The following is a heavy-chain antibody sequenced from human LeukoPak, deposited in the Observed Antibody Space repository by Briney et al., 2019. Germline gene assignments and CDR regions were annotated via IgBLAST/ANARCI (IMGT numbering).Heavy chain of an antibody. Sequence: PGGSLRLSCAASGFTFSNYWMCWFRQAPGKGLEWVAKIKEDGSEGYYVDSVRGRFTISRDNAKNSLYLHMNSLRAEDTALYYCARDRRGIAAAGTDYWGQGTLVTVSS. J-gene: IGHJ4*02. CDR1: GFTFSNYW. CDR3: ARDRRGIAAAGTDY. CDR2: IKEDGSEG. V-gene: IGHV3-7*01. D-gene: IGHD6-13*01.